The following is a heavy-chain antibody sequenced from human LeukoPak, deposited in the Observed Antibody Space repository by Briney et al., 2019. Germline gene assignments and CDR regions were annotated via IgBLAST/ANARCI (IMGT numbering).Heavy chain of an antibody. CDR2: IYYSGST. J-gene: IGHJ5*02. CDR1: GGSISSGGYS. CDR3: ARGRTIGFGGIGWFDP. V-gene: IGHV4-30-4*07. Sequence: PSETLSLTCAVSGGSISSGGYSWSWIRQPPGKGLEWIGYIYYSGSTYYNPSLKSRVTISVDTSKNQFSLKLSSVTAADTAVYYCARGRTIGFGGIGWFDPWGQGTLVTVSS. D-gene: IGHD3-10*01.